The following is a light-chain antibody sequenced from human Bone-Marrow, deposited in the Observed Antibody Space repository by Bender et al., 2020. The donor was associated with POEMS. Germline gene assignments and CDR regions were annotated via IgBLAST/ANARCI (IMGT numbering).Light chain of an antibody. Sequence: QPALTQRASVSGSPGQSITISCTGTSSDIGTYKFVSWYQQHPGKAPKLMIYDVSNRPSGVPDRFSGSKSGTSASLAITGLQAEDEGDYYCQSYDNSLSGWVFGGGTKLTVL. CDR2: DVS. CDR3: QSYDNSLSGWV. J-gene: IGLJ3*02. CDR1: SSDIGTYKF. V-gene: IGLV2-14*03.